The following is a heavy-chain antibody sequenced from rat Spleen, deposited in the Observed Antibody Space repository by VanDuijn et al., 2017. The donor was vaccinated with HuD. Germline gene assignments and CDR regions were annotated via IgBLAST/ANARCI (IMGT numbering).Heavy chain of an antibody. CDR1: GFSFSDYY. CDR2: ISYEGIST. Sequence: EVQLVESGGGLVQPGRSLKLSCAASGFSFSDYYMAWVRQAPKKGLEWVGTISYEGISTYYGDSVKGRFTISRDNEESTLYLQMSSLRSEDTATYYCTRRGHTMGLTSRYFDYWGQGVMVTVSS. V-gene: IGHV5-22*01. J-gene: IGHJ2*01. CDR3: TRRGHTMGLTSRYFDY. D-gene: IGHD1-9*01.